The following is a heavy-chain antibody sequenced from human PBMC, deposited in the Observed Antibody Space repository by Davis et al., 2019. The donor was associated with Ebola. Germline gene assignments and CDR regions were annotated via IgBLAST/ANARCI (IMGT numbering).Heavy chain of an antibody. CDR1: GYTLIDYY. Sequence: AASVKVSCKASGYTLIDYYMYWVRHAPGQGPEWMGRINPKSGGTNYAQKFQDRVTMTCDTSISTAYMEVSSLRSDDTALYYCTRDLSYDISRKTFDYWGQGTLVTVSS. D-gene: IGHD3-9*01. CDR2: INPKSGGT. J-gene: IGHJ4*02. V-gene: IGHV1-2*06. CDR3: TRDLSYDISRKTFDY.